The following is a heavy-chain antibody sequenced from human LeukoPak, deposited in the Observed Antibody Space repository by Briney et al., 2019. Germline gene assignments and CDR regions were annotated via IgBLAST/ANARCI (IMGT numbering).Heavy chain of an antibody. Sequence: GGSLRLSCAASGFTFSDYYMSWIRQAPGKGLEWVSYISSSGSTIYYADSVKGRFTISRDNAKNSLYLQMNSLRAEDTAVYYCARQRGDILTGYYMPRGFDYWGQGTLVTVSS. CDR3: ARQRGDILTGYYMPRGFDY. V-gene: IGHV3-11*04. CDR1: GFTFSDYY. D-gene: IGHD3-9*01. CDR2: ISSSGSTI. J-gene: IGHJ4*02.